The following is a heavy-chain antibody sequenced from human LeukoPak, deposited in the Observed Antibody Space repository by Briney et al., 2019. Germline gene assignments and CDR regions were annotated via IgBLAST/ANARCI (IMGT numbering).Heavy chain of an antibody. J-gene: IGHJ6*03. CDR1: GYSISSGYY. CDR2: IYHSGST. CDR3: ARSWAGTRPNYYYYMDV. D-gene: IGHD6-19*01. Sequence: PSETLSLTCTVSGYSISSGYYWGWIRQPPGKGLEWIGSIYHSGSTYYNPSLKSRVTISVDTSKNQFSLKLSSVTAADTAVYYCARSWAGTRPNYYYYMDVWGKGTTVTVSS. V-gene: IGHV4-38-2*02.